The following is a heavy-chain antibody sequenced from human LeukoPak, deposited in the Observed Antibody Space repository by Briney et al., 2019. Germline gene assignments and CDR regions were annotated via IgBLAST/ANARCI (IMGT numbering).Heavy chain of an antibody. CDR3: VKSVLGNYDFLSNYYGPDC. J-gene: IGHJ4*02. CDR2: ISGTGDFT. V-gene: IGHV3-23*01. CDR1: GFTLRNYA. Sequence: GKSLRLSCAASGFTLRNYAMSWVRQAPGKGLEWVSSISGTGDFTFYADSVQGRFSISRGNSENTLYLQMNNLRAGDTAIYYCVKSVLGNYDFLSNYYGPDCWGQGILVTVSS. D-gene: IGHD3-9*01.